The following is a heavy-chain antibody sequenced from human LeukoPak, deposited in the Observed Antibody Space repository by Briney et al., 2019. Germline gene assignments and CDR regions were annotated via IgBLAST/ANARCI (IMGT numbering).Heavy chain of an antibody. Sequence: GASVKVSCKASGYTFTSYFMHWVRQAPGQGPEWMGLINPSGGSTSYAQKFQGRVTMTRDMSTNTVYMDLSSLRSGDTAVYYCARDPYSGWQLDEFHYYGMDVWGQGTTVIVSS. CDR2: INPSGGST. CDR1: GYTFTSYF. CDR3: ARDPYSGWQLDEFHYYGMDV. J-gene: IGHJ6*02. V-gene: IGHV1-46*01. D-gene: IGHD6-6*01.